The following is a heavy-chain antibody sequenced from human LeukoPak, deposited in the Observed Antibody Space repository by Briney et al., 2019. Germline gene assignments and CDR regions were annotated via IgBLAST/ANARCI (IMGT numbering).Heavy chain of an antibody. D-gene: IGHD2-21*02. Sequence: EASVKVSCTASGGTFSSYAISWVRQAPGQGLEWMGRIIPILGIANYAQKFQGRVTITADKSTSTAYMELSSLRSEDTAVYYCAREPSPQYCGGDCYSEIWDYWGQGTLATVSS. J-gene: IGHJ4*02. CDR3: AREPSPQYCGGDCYSEIWDY. CDR2: IIPILGIA. V-gene: IGHV1-69*04. CDR1: GGTFSSYA.